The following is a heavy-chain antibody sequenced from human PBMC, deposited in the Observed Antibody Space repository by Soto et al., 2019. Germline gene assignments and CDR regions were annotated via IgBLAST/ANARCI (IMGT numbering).Heavy chain of an antibody. V-gene: IGHV4-30-2*01. D-gene: IGHD7-27*01. CDR1: GASISSGGYT. CDR2: FSHTGTT. Sequence: QVQLLESGSGLVKPSQTLSLTCAVSGASISSGGYTWTWIRQPPGGGLEWIGSFSHTGTTYHNPSLXXRXTXXVDGSKNHLSLKLTSVTAAETAVYYCARLNGDPDYWGQGTLVTVS. J-gene: IGHJ4*02. CDR3: ARLNGDPDY.